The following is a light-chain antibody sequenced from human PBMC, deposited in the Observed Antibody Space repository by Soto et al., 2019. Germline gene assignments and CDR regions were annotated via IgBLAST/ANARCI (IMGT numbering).Light chain of an antibody. V-gene: IGLV2-14*01. J-gene: IGLJ2*01. CDR1: SSDVGGYNY. Sequence: QSALTQPASVSGSPGQSITISCTGTSSDVGGYNYVSWYQQHPGKAPKLRIYDVSNRPSGVSNRFYGSKSANTASPTNSGLKEEYGADYYYSSSTSSSTYVVFGGGTKLAVL. CDR3: SSSTSSSTYVV. CDR2: DVS.